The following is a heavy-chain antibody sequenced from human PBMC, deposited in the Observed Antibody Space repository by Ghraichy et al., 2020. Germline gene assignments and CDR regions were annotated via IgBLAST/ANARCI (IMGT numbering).Heavy chain of an antibody. V-gene: IGHV3-21*01. CDR2: ISSSSSYI. Sequence: GESLNISCAASGFTFSSYSMNWVRQAPGKGLEWVSSISSSSSYIYYADSVKDRFTISRDNAKNSLYLQMNSLRAEDTAVYYCARVRRRLSLRFLEWLPSGGSLDYWGQGTLVTVSS. CDR3: ARVRRRLSLRFLEWLPSGGSLDY. D-gene: IGHD3-3*01. J-gene: IGHJ4*02. CDR1: GFTFSSYS.